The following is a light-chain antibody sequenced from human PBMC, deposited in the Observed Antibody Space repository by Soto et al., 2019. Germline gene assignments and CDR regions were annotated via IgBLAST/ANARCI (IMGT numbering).Light chain of an antibody. V-gene: IGKV3-11*01. CDR3: QHRRT. J-gene: IGKJ1*01. CDR2: HAS. CDR1: QSVTNS. Sequence: EIVLTQSPATLSLSPGERATLSCRASQSVTNSLAWYQQQPGQAPRLLIYHASNRATGVPARFIGSRSGTDFTLTISSLEPADFAVYYCQHRRTFGQGTKVEIK.